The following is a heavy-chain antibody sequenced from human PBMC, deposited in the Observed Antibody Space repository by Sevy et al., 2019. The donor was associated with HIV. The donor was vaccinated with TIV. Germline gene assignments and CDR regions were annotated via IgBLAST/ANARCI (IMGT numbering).Heavy chain of an antibody. V-gene: IGHV3-30*04. CDR1: GFSFSNYA. CDR3: AKDGHIGYTDFDY. Sequence: GGSLRLSCAASGFSFSNYAMHWVRQAPGKGLEWVAVISTDITKQYYADSVRGRFTISRDNFKNTLYLQMDSLSTEDTAMYYCAKDGHIGYTDFDYWGQGTLVTVSS. D-gene: IGHD5-12*01. CDR2: ISTDITKQ. J-gene: IGHJ4*02.